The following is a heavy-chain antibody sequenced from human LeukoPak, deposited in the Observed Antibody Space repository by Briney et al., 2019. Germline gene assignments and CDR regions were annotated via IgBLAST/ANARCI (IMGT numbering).Heavy chain of an antibody. CDR3: AKDLGIFGVVQPHDY. V-gene: IGHV3-53*01. J-gene: IGHJ4*02. CDR2: IYSGDTT. Sequence: GGSLRLSCAASGFTVSSNYMSWVCQAPGKGLEWVSIIYSGDTTYYADSVKGGFTISRDNSKNTLYLQMNSLRAEDTAVYYCAKDLGIFGVVQPHDYWGQGTLVTVSS. CDR1: GFTVSSNY. D-gene: IGHD3-3*01.